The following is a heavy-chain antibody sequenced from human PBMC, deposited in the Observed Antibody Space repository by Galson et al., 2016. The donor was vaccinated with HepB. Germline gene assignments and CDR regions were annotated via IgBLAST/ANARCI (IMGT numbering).Heavy chain of an antibody. V-gene: IGHV3-30*18. CDR1: GFTFNNYG. J-gene: IGHJ4*02. D-gene: IGHD2-21*01. CDR3: AKGLSPYYGGPEY. Sequence: SLRLSCAASGFTFNNYGMHWVRQAPGKGLEWMAVMSHDGGNTYFADSVKGRFILSRDNSKSTLYLHMNSLKTEDTAMYYCAKGLSPYYGGPEYWGQGTLVTVSS. CDR2: MSHDGGNT.